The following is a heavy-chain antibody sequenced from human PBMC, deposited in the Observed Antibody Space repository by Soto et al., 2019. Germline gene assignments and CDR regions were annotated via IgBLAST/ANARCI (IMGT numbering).Heavy chain of an antibody. J-gene: IGHJ4*02. CDR2: IWYDGSNK. CDR3: AREIRGYSSSSAGY. CDR1: GFTFSSYG. D-gene: IGHD6-6*01. V-gene: IGHV3-33*01. Sequence: QVQLVESGGGVVQPGRSLRLSCAASGFTFSSYGMHWVRQAPGKGLEWVAVIWYDGSNKYYADSVKGRFTISRDNSKTTLYLQMNSLRAEDTAVYYCAREIRGYSSSSAGYWGQGTLVTVSS.